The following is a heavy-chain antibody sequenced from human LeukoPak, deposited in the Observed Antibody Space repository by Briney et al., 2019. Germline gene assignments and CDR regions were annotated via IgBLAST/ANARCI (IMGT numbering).Heavy chain of an antibody. Sequence: ASVKVSCKASGYTFTSYDINWVRQATGQGLEWMGWMNPNSGSTGYAQKFQGRVTMTRNTSISTAYMELSSLRSEDTAVYYCARSSTIFGVVIMNYWGQGTLVTVSS. V-gene: IGHV1-8*01. J-gene: IGHJ4*02. CDR3: ARSSTIFGVVIMNY. D-gene: IGHD3-3*01. CDR2: MNPNSGST. CDR1: GYTFTSYD.